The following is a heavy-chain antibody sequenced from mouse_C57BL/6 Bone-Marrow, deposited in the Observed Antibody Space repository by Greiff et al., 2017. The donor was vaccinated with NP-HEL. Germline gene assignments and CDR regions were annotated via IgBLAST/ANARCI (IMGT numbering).Heavy chain of an antibody. CDR3: ARGGAAQALFAY. J-gene: IGHJ3*01. CDR1: GYTFTSYW. V-gene: IGHV1-59*01. D-gene: IGHD3-2*02. Sequence: VQLQQPGAELVRPGTSVKLSCKASGYTFTSYWMHWVKQRPGQGLEWIGVIDPSDSYTNYNQKFKGKATLTVDTSSSTAYMQLSSLTSEDSAVYYCARGGAAQALFAYWGQGTLVTVSA. CDR2: IDPSDSYT.